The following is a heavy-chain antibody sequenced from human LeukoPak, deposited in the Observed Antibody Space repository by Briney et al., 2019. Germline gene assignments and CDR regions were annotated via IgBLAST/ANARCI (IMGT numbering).Heavy chain of an antibody. D-gene: IGHD3-10*01. J-gene: IGHJ5*02. CDR1: GYTLTELS. CDR2: FDPGDGET. V-gene: IGHV1-24*01. Sequence: ASVKVSCKVSGYTLTELSMHGVRQAPGKGLEWMGGFDPGDGETIYAQKFQGRVTMIEDKSTDTAYMELSSLRSEDTAVYYCATDPFFYGWGSGGCNWFNPWGQGTLVTVSS. CDR3: ATDPFFYGWGSGGCNWFNP.